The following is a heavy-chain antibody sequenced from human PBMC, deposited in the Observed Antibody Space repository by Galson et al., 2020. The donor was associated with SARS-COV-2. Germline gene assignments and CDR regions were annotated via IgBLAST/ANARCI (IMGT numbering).Heavy chain of an antibody. CDR3: ASARGPDYYASSGYRDY. D-gene: IGHD3-22*01. Sequence: ASVKVSCKASGYTFTGYYIHWVRQAPGQGLEWMGWINPNSGGTNYAQKFQGRVTMTRDTSISTAYMELSRLRSDDTAVYYCASARGPDYYASSGYRDYWGQGTLVTVAA. J-gene: IGHJ4*02. CDR2: INPNSGGT. V-gene: IGHV1-2*02. CDR1: GYTFTGYY.